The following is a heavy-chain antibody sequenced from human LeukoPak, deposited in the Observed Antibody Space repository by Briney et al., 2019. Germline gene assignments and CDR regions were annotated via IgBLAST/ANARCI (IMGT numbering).Heavy chain of an antibody. CDR1: GGSINSYY. Sequence: KPSEPLSLPCTVSGGSINSYYWSWLRQPPGKALEWIGYIYYSGSTNYNLPLSSGVTISVDTSKNQFSLKLISVTAADTAVYYCARMPITFSMSYFFDYWGQGTLVTVSS. CDR3: ARMPITFSMSYFFDY. CDR2: IYYSGST. D-gene: IGHD3-16*01. V-gene: IGHV4-59*01. J-gene: IGHJ4*02.